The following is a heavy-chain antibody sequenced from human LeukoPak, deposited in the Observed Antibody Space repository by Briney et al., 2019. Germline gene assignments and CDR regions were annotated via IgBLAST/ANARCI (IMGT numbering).Heavy chain of an antibody. Sequence: GGSLRLSCAASGFTFSNAWMSWVRQAPGKGLEWVGRIKSKTDGGTTDYAAPVKGRFTISRDDSKNTLYLQMNSLKTEDTAVYYCTTDQGAGAMVHYWGQGTLVTASS. CDR2: IKSKTDGGTT. D-gene: IGHD5-18*01. V-gene: IGHV3-15*01. J-gene: IGHJ4*02. CDR3: TTDQGAGAMVHY. CDR1: GFTFSNAW.